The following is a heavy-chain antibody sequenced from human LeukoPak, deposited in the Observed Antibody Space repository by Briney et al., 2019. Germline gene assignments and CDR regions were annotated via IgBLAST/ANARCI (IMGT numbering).Heavy chain of an antibody. J-gene: IGHJ4*02. CDR2: IKQDGSEK. Sequence: GGSLRLSCAASGFTFSNYWMTWVRQAPGKRLEWVANIKQDGSEKYYVESVKGRFTISRDNAKNSLYLQMNSLRAEDTAVYYCAKSGYNRFDYWGQGTLVTVSS. D-gene: IGHD5-24*01. CDR3: AKSGYNRFDY. CDR1: GFTFSNYW. V-gene: IGHV3-7*03.